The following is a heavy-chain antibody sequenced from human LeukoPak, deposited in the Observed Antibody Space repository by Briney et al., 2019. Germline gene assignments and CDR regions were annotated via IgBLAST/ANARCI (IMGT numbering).Heavy chain of an antibody. V-gene: IGHV3-30-3*01. D-gene: IGHD4-17*01. Sequence: PGGSLRLSCAASGFTFSSYAMHWVRQAPGKGLEWVAVISYDGSNKYYADSVKGRFTISRDNSKNTLYLQMNSLRAEDTAVYYCARTIGDSGDYMDYWGQGTLVTVSS. J-gene: IGHJ4*02. CDR2: ISYDGSNK. CDR1: GFTFSSYA. CDR3: ARTIGDSGDYMDY.